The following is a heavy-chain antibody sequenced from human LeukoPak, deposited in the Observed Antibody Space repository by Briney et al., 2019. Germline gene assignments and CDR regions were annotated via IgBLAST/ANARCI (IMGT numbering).Heavy chain of an antibody. V-gene: IGHV4-61*02. CDR1: GGSISSGTYY. CDR2: IYTSGNT. J-gene: IGHJ4*02. CDR3: ARGGLDYFDS. D-gene: IGHD6-19*01. Sequence: PSETLSLTCTISGGSISSGTYYWNWIRQPAGKGLEWIGRIYTSGNTIYNPSLKSRVTISVDTSKNQVSLKLSSVTAADTAVYYCARGGLDYFDSWGQGTLVTVSS.